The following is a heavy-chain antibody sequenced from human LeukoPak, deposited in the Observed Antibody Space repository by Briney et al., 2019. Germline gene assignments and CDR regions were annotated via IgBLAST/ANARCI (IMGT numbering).Heavy chain of an antibody. CDR1: GGSITSSNW. D-gene: IGHD6-13*01. CDR2: IYLSGST. Sequence: SETLSLTCAVSGGSITSSNWWSWVRQPPGKGLEWIAEIYLSGSTNYNPSLKSRVTMSVDTSKNQFSLKLSSVTAADTAVYYCARDPYGQLDWFDPWGQGTLVTVSS. J-gene: IGHJ5*02. V-gene: IGHV4-4*02. CDR3: ARDPYGQLDWFDP.